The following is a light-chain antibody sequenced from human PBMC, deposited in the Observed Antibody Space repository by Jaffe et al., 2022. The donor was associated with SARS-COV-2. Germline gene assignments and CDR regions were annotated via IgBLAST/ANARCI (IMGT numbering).Light chain of an antibody. CDR2: GNN. Sequence: QSVLTQPPSVSGAPGQRVTISCTGSSSNIGAGHDVHWYQQLPGTAPKLLIYGNNNRPSGVPERFSGSRSGTSASLAITGLQAEDEADYYCQSYDRSLSGSVFGGGTKLTVL. CDR3: QSYDRSLSGSV. V-gene: IGLV1-40*01. J-gene: IGLJ3*02. CDR1: SSNIGAGHD.